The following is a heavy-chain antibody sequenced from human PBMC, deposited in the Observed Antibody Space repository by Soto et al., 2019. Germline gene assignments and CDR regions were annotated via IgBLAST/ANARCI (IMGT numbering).Heavy chain of an antibody. CDR1: GYSFTSYW. D-gene: IGHD3-10*01. J-gene: IGHJ4*02. Sequence: GESLKISCKGSGYSFTSYWIGWVRQMPGKGLEWMGIIYPGDSDTRYSPSFQGQVTISADKSISTAYLQWSSLKASDTAMYYCARHPGGMVRGKPYYFDYWGQGTLVTVSS. V-gene: IGHV5-51*01. CDR2: IYPGDSDT. CDR3: ARHPGGMVRGKPYYFDY.